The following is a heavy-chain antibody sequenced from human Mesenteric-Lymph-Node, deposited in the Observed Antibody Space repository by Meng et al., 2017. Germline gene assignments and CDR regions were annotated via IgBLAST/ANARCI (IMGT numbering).Heavy chain of an antibody. CDR1: GFTFNSYA. CDR2: ISYDGSNK. Sequence: GESLKISCAASGFTFNSYAMHWVRQAPGKGLEWVAVISYDGSNKYYADSVKGRFTISRDNSKNTLYLQMNSLRAEDTAVYYCARDQYCSGGSCLGGFDYWGQGTLVTVSS. V-gene: IGHV3-30*04. CDR3: ARDQYCSGGSCLGGFDY. J-gene: IGHJ4*02. D-gene: IGHD2-15*01.